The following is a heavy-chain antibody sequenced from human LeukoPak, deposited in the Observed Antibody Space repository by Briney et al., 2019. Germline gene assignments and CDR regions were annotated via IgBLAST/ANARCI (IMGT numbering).Heavy chain of an antibody. Sequence: PSETLSLTCSVSGGSISSGSYYWGWIRQPPGEGLEWIGRIYTSGSTNSNPSLKSRVTVSVDTSNNQFSLRLSSVTAADTAVYYCAGEVGGSDAFDIWGQGTMVTVSS. CDR1: GGSISSGSYY. D-gene: IGHD1-26*01. V-gene: IGHV4-39*07. CDR3: AGEVGGSDAFDI. J-gene: IGHJ3*02. CDR2: IYTSGST.